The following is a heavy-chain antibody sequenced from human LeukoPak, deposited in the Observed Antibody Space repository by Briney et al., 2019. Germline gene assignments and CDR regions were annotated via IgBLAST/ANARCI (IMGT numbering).Heavy chain of an antibody. D-gene: IGHD3-22*01. J-gene: IGHJ3*02. CDR1: GYTLTAYY. CDR3: ARPYYENSGLYVDAFDI. CDR2: INPNSGGT. V-gene: IGHV1-2*06. Sequence: ASVKVSCKASGYTLTAYYLHWVRQAPGQGLEWMGRINPNSGGTTYAQKFQGRVTMTRDTSIGTAYMELSSLRSDDTAVYYCARPYYENSGLYVDAFDIWGQGTMVTVSS.